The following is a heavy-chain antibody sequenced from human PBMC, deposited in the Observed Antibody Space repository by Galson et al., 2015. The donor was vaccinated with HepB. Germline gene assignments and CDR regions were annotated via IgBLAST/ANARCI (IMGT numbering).Heavy chain of an antibody. CDR2: ISSSSSYI. CDR1: GFTFSSYS. J-gene: IGHJ4*02. D-gene: IGHD1-26*01. Sequence: SLRLSCAASGFTFSSYSMNWVRQAPGKGLEWVSSISSSSSYIYYADSVKGRFTISRDNAKNSLYLQMNSLRAEDTAVYYCARVLVGATTRLDYWGQGTLVTVSS. V-gene: IGHV3-21*01. CDR3: ARVLVGATTRLDY.